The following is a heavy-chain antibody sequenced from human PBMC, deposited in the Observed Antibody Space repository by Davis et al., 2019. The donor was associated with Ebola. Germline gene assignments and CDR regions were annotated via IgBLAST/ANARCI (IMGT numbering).Heavy chain of an antibody. CDR1: GFTFDTYG. CDR3: TAAGGNYFAS. Sequence: GESLKISCAASGFTFDTYGMSWVRQVPGKGLERVSLISWNGDVTGYADSVKGRFTIARDNAKTTLYLQLDSLRAEDTAMYYCTAAGGNYFASWGQGTLVTVSS. D-gene: IGHD6-13*01. V-gene: IGHV3-20*04. CDR2: ISWNGDVT. J-gene: IGHJ4*02.